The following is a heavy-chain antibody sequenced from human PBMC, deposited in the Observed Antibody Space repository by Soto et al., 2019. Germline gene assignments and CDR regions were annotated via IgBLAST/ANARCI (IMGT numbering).Heavy chain of an antibody. CDR3: ARSPGDDYVWGSYRSLAFDI. J-gene: IGHJ3*02. CDR1: GGSISSSSYY. D-gene: IGHD3-16*02. Sequence: QLQLQESGPGLVKPSETLSLTCTVSGGSISSSSYYWGWIRQPPGKGLEWIGSIYYSGSTYYNPSLKGRVTISVDTSKNQFSLKLSSVTAADTAVYYCARSPGDDYVWGSYRSLAFDIWGQGTMVTVSS. CDR2: IYYSGST. V-gene: IGHV4-39*01.